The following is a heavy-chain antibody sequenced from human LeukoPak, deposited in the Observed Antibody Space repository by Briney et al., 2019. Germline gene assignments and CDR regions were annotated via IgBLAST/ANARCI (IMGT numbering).Heavy chain of an antibody. D-gene: IGHD2/OR15-2a*01. CDR1: GESFSGYY. CDR2: INHSGST. V-gene: IGHV4-34*01. Sequence: SETLSLTCAVYGESFSGYYWSWIRQPPGKGLEWIGEINHSGSTNYNPSLKSRVTISVDTSKNQFSLKLSSVTAADTAVYYCARGRRLSYYYGMDVWGQGTTVTVSS. CDR3: ARGRRLSYYYGMDV. J-gene: IGHJ6*02.